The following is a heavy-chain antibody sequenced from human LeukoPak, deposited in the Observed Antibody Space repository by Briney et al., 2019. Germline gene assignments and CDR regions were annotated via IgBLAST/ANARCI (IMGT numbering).Heavy chain of an antibody. J-gene: IGHJ5*02. CDR3: ARRARDLGYCSSTSCFRGNWFDP. CDR2: IYYSGST. Sequence: SETLSLTCTVSGGSISSSSYYWGWIRQPPGKGLEWIGSIYYSGSTYYNPSLKSRVTISVDTSKNQFSLKLSSVTAADTAVYYCARRARDLGYCSSTSCFRGNWFDPWGQGTLVTVSS. D-gene: IGHD2-2*01. V-gene: IGHV4-39*01. CDR1: GGSISSSSYY.